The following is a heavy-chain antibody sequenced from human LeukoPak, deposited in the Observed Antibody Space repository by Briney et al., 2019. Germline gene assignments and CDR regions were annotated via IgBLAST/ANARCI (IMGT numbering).Heavy chain of an antibody. D-gene: IGHD3-10*01. Sequence: SETLSLTCAVYGGSFSGYYWSWIRQPPGKGLEWIGEINHSGSTNYNPSLKSRVTISVDTSKNQFSLKLSSVTAADTAVYYCARGTELTYYYGSGSYYFDYWGQGTLVTVSS. V-gene: IGHV4-34*01. J-gene: IGHJ4*02. CDR2: INHSGST. CDR1: GGSFSGYY. CDR3: ARGTELTYYYGSGSYYFDY.